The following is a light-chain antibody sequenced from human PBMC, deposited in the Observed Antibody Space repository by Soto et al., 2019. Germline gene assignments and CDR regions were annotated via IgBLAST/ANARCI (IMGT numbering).Light chain of an antibody. J-gene: IGLJ2*01. V-gene: IGLV2-23*01. CDR1: SSDVGNYNL. Sequence: QSALTQPASVSGSPGQSITISCTGTSSDVGNYNLVSWYQQHPGKAPKLMIYEGSKRPSGVSNRFSGSKSGNTASLTISGLQAEDEADYYCCSYASSSVAFGGGTKLTVL. CDR3: CSYASSSVA. CDR2: EGS.